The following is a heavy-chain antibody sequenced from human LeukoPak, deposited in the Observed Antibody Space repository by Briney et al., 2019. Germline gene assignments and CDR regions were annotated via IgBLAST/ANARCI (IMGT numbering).Heavy chain of an antibody. CDR2: IHSGGST. CDR3: ARFGLAFDY. V-gene: IGHV3-66*01. D-gene: IGHD3/OR15-3a*01. CDR1: GFTVFNNY. J-gene: IGHJ4*02. Sequence: GGSLRLSCAVSGFTVFNNYMSWVRQAPAKGLEWVSVIHSGGSTYYADSVKGRFTTSRDKSKNTLYLQMYSLRAEDTAVYYCARFGLAFDYWGQGTLVTVSS.